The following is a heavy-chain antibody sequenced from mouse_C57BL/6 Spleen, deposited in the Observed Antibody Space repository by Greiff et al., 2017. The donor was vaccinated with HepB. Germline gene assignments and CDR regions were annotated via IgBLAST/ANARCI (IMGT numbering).Heavy chain of an antibody. CDR3: ASWDGAFAY. CDR2: ISYDGSN. Sequence: EVQLVESGPGLVKPSQSLSLTCSVTGYSITSGYYWNWIRQFPGNKLEWMGYISYDGSNNYNPSLKNRISITRDTSKNQFFLKLNSVTTEDTATYYCASWDGAFAYWGQGTLVTVSA. CDR1: GYSITSGYY. D-gene: IGHD4-1*01. V-gene: IGHV3-6*01. J-gene: IGHJ3*01.